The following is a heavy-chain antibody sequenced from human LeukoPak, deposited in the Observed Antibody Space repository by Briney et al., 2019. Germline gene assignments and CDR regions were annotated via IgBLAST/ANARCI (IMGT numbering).Heavy chain of an antibody. CDR3: ARHITYTSSRPTPYGMDV. CDR1: GYSFTNYW. J-gene: IGHJ6*02. D-gene: IGHD6-13*01. V-gene: IGHV5-51*01. Sequence: GESLKISCKGSGYSFTNYWIGWVRQMPGKGLEWMGIIYSPSLQGQVTISADKSITTAYLHWSSLKASDTAMYYCARHITYTSSRPTPYGMDVWGQGTTVTVSS. CDR2: I.